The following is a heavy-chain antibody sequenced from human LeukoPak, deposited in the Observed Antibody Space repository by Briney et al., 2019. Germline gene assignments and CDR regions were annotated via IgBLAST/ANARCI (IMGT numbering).Heavy chain of an antibody. CDR1: GFTFSSYG. J-gene: IGHJ6*02. D-gene: IGHD3-3*01. Sequence: GGSLRLSCAASGFTFSSYGMHWVRQAPGKGLEWVAVIWYDGSNKYYADSVKGRFTISRDNSKNTLYLQMNSLRAEDTAVYYCAREQRFLGWLGYYGMDVWGQGTTVTVSS. V-gene: IGHV3-33*01. CDR3: AREQRFLGWLGYYGMDV. CDR2: IWYDGSNK.